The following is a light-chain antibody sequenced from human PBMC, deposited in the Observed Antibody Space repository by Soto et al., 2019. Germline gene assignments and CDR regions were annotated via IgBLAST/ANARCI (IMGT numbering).Light chain of an antibody. Sequence: EILLTQSPATLSLSPGERATLSCRASQSVRSYLAWYQQKPGQAPRLLIYDASNRATGIPARFSGSGSGTDFTLTISSLEPEDFPVYYCQQRSNWPFFGQGTRLEIK. CDR2: DAS. CDR1: QSVRSY. V-gene: IGKV3-11*01. CDR3: QQRSNWPF. J-gene: IGKJ5*01.